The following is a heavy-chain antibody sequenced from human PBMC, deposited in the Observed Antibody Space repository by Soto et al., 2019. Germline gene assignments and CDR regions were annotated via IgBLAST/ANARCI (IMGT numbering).Heavy chain of an antibody. CDR1: GFIFSSYG. CDR2: ISYEGSHT. Sequence: QLQLVESGGGVVQPGRSLRLSCAASGFIFSSYGMHWVRQAPGKGLEWVAVISYEGSHTYYADSVKGRFTITRDNSKNTLYLQLNSLRPEDTAVYYCAKEVHCGGGSCSWSEGFDYWGQGTLLIVSS. J-gene: IGHJ4*02. D-gene: IGHD2-15*01. CDR3: AKEVHCGGGSCSWSEGFDY. V-gene: IGHV3-30*18.